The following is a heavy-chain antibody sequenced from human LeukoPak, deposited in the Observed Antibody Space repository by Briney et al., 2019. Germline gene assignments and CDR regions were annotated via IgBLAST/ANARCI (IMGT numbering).Heavy chain of an antibody. CDR3: AKDNKPVN. CDR1: GFTFSSYW. Sequence: GGSLRLSCAASGFTFSSYWMNWVRQAPGKGLVWVSRIASDGSSTTYADSVKGRFSISRDNSKNTLYLQMNSLRAEDTAVYYCAKDNKPVNWGQGTLVTVSS. V-gene: IGHV3-74*01. CDR2: IASDGSST. J-gene: IGHJ4*02. D-gene: IGHD4-4*01.